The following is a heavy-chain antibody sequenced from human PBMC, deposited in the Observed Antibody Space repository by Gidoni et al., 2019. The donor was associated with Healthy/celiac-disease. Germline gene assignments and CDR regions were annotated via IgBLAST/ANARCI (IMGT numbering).Heavy chain of an antibody. V-gene: IGHV4-34*01. D-gene: IGHD3-10*01. CDR1: GWSFSGYY. CDR2: INHSGST. Sequence: QVQLQQWGAGLLKPSETLSLTCAVSGWSFSGYYWSWIRQPPGKGLEWMGEINHSGSTNYNPALKSRVTISVDTSKNQFSLKLSSVTAADTAVYYCARGHYYGSGRNGGFDPWGQGTLVTVSS. J-gene: IGHJ5*02. CDR3: ARGHYYGSGRNGGFDP.